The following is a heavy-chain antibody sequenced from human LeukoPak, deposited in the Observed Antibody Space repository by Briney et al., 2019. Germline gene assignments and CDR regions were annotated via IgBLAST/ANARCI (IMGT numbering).Heavy chain of an antibody. Sequence: ASVKVSCKASGYTFTSYGISWVRQAPGQGLEWMGWISAYNGNTNYAQKFQGRVTITADESTSTAYMELSSLRSEDTAVYYCARGTGPQLPYYYYYMDVWGKGTTVTISS. CDR1: GYTFTSYG. D-gene: IGHD2-2*01. J-gene: IGHJ6*03. V-gene: IGHV1-18*01. CDR2: ISAYNGNT. CDR3: ARGTGPQLPYYYYYMDV.